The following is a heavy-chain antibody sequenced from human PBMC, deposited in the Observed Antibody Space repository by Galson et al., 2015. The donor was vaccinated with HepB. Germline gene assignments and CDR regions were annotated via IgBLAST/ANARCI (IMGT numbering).Heavy chain of an antibody. CDR3: ARDANPRTIYYYYYYLDV. Sequence: VKVSCKASGYTFAGYYLHWVRQAPGQGLEWMGWINPNNGGTNYAQKFQGRVTMTRDTPISTVYMELSRLRSDDTAVYYCARDANPRTIYYYYYYLDVWGKGTTVTVSS. V-gene: IGHV1-2*02. D-gene: IGHD3-3*01. CDR1: GYTFAGYY. CDR2: INPNNGGT. J-gene: IGHJ6*03.